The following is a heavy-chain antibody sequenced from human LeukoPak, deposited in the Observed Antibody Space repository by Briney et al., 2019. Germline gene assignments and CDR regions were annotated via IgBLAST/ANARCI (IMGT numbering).Heavy chain of an antibody. Sequence: SETLSLTCAVYGGSFSGYYWSWIRQPPGKGLGWIGEINHSGSTNYNPSLKSRVTISVDTSKNQFSLKLSSVTAADTAVYYCARGRRYYDSSGYYPWWGQGTLVTASS. CDR3: ARGRRYYDSSGYYPW. D-gene: IGHD3-22*01. V-gene: IGHV4-34*01. J-gene: IGHJ4*02. CDR1: GGSFSGYY. CDR2: INHSGST.